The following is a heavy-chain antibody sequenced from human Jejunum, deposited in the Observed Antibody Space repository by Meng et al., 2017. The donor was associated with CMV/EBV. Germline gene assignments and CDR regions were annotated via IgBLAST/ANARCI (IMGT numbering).Heavy chain of an antibody. CDR1: AYTVINDA. Sequence: GAELTKPTAAQNVSLKPSAYTVINDATNWVRPAPGQGLEWMGWINTHTGNPTYGQGFTGRFVLSSDTSVSTANLQISSLKAEDTAVYYCARGGPYPDSSGFHWYFDLWGRGTLVTVSS. CDR3: ARGGPYPDSSGFHWYFDL. J-gene: IGHJ2*01. V-gene: IGHV7-4-1*02. D-gene: IGHD3-22*01. CDR2: INTHTGNP.